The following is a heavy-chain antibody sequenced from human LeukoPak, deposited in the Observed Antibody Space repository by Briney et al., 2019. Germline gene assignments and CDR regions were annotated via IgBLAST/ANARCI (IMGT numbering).Heavy chain of an antibody. CDR2: ISGSGGST. V-gene: IGHV3-23*01. D-gene: IGHD3-3*01. J-gene: IGHJ5*02. CDR3: AKFAGVIRYLNWFDP. CDR1: GFTFSSYA. Sequence: GGSLRLSCAASGFTFSSYAMSWVRQAPGKGLEWVSAISGSGGSTYYADSVKGRFTISRVNSKNTLYLQMNSLRAEDTAVYYCAKFAGVIRYLNWFDPWGQGTLVTVSS.